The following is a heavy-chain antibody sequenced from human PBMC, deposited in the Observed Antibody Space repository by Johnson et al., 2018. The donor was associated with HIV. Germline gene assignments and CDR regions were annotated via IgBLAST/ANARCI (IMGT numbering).Heavy chain of an antibody. D-gene: IGHD2/OR15-2a*01. CDR1: GFTFSNYA. CDR2: ISYDGSNK. CDR3: ARENVLFNAFDI. V-gene: IGHV3-30*04. J-gene: IGHJ3*02. Sequence: QVQLVESGGGVVQPGRSLRLSCAASGFTFSNYALHWVRQAPGKGLEWVAVISYDGSNKYYADSVKGRFTISSDNSKNTLYLQMNSRGTADPAVYYRARENVLFNAFDIWGQGTMVTVSS.